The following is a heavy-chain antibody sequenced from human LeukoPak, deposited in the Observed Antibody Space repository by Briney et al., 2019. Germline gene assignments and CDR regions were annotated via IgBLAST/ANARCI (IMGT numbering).Heavy chain of an antibody. CDR3: ARHGPMVFGLDY. CDR1: GFTFSSYW. V-gene: IGHV3-74*01. Sequence: GGSLRLSCAASGFTFSSYWIHWVRQAPGKGLVWVSRINSDGSSTSYADSVKGRFTISRDNAKNTLYLQMNSLRAEDTAVYYCARHGPMVFGLDYWGQGTLVTVSS. J-gene: IGHJ4*02. D-gene: IGHD3/OR15-3a*01. CDR2: INSDGSST.